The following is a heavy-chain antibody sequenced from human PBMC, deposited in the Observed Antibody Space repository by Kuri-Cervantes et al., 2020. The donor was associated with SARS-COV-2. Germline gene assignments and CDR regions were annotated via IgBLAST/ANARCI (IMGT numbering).Heavy chain of an antibody. CDR1: GYTLTELS. CDR2: FDPEDGET. V-gene: IGHV1-24*01. Sequence: ASVKVSCKVSGYTLTELSMHWVRQAPGKGLEWMGGFDPEDGETIYAQKLQGRVTMTTDTSTSTAYMELRSLRSDDTAVYYCARDGQWLVLLDYYYYGMDVWGQGPTVTVSS. CDR3: ARDGQWLVLLDYYYYGMDV. J-gene: IGHJ6*02. D-gene: IGHD6-19*01.